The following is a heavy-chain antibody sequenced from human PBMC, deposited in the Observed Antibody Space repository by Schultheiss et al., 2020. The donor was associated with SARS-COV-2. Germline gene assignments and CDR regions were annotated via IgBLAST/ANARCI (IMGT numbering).Heavy chain of an antibody. Sequence: GESLKISCAASGFTFSNAWMSWVRQAPGKGLEWVGRIKSKTDGGTTDYAAPVKGRFTISRDDSKNTLYLQMNSLKTEDTAVYYCARDLPYGDYWYFDLWGRGTLVTVSS. V-gene: IGHV3-15*01. CDR3: ARDLPYGDYWYFDL. CDR2: IKSKTDGGTT. J-gene: IGHJ2*01. CDR1: GFTFSNAW. D-gene: IGHD4-17*01.